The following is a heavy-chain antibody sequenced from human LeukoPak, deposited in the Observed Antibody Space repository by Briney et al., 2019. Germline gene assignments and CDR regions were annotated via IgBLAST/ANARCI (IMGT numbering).Heavy chain of an antibody. CDR2: ITASGTAM. D-gene: IGHD4-17*01. V-gene: IGHV3-48*01. J-gene: IGHJ4*02. CDR1: GFTFSSYS. Sequence: PGGSLRLSCAASGFTFSSYSMNWVRQAPGKGLEWVSHITASGTAMFYADSVKGRFTISRDNSKTTLYLQMNSLRAEDTAVYYCARRGESTTYGDYRFDYWGQGTLVTVSS. CDR3: ARRGESTTYGDYRFDY.